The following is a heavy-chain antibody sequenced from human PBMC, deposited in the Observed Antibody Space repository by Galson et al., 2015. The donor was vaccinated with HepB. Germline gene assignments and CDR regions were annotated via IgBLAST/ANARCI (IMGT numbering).Heavy chain of an antibody. CDR2: IWYDGSNK. Sequence: SLRLSCAASGFTFSSYGMHWVRQAPGKGLEWVAVIWYDGSNKYYADSVKGRFTISRDNSKNTLYLQMNSLRAEDTAVYYCARDRSSYNWNGALAYWGQGTLVTVSS. J-gene: IGHJ4*02. V-gene: IGHV3-33*01. CDR1: GFTFSSYG. CDR3: ARDRSSYNWNGALAY. D-gene: IGHD1-1*01.